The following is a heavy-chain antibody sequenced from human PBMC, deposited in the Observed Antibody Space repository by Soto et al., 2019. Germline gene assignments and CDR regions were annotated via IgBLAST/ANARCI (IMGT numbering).Heavy chain of an antibody. CDR3: ARAGLTVTTYWYFDL. CDR1: GYTCTSYD. V-gene: IGHV1-8*01. D-gene: IGHD4-17*01. Sequence: EASVKVSCKASGYTCTSYDINWVRQATGQGLEWMGWMNPNSGKTGYAQKFQGRVTMTRNTSISTAYMELSSLRSEHKAVYYCARAGLTVTTYWYFDLWGRGYLVTVSS. CDR2: MNPNSGKT. J-gene: IGHJ2*01.